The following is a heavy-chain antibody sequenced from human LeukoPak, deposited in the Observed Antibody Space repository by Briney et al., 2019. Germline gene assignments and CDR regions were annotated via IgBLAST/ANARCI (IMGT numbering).Heavy chain of an antibody. CDR2: TYYRSKWYN. J-gene: IGHJ6*03. V-gene: IGHV6-1*01. D-gene: IGHD6-19*01. Sequence: SQTLSLTCAISGDSVSSNSAAWNWIRQSPSRGLEWLGRTYYRSKWYNDYAVSVRSRITINPDTSKNQFSLQLSSVTPEDTAVYFCARDRSLVVAGIERGAYYYYYMDVWGKGTTVTISS. CDR1: GDSVSSNSAA. CDR3: ARDRSLVVAGIERGAYYYYYMDV.